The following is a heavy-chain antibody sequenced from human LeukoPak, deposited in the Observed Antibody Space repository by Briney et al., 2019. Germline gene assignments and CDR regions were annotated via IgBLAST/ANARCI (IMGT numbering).Heavy chain of an antibody. CDR2: INHSGST. D-gene: IGHD3-9*01. CDR1: GGSFSGYY. J-gene: IGHJ4*02. Sequence: SETLSLTCAVYGGSFSGYYWSWIRRPPGKGLEWIGEINHSGSTNYNPSLKSRVTISVDTSKNQFSLKLSSVTAADTAVYYCARGTTYYDILTGYYLDYWGQGTLVTVSS. CDR3: ARGTTYYDILTGYYLDY. V-gene: IGHV4-34*01.